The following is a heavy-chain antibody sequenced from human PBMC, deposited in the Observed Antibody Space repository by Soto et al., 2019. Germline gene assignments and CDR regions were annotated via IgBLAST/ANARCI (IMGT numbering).Heavy chain of an antibody. CDR2: VSANGQGI. Sequence: GSLRLSCAASGFTFSSSAISWVRQAPGKGLEWVSAVSANGQGIYYADSVRGRFTISRDNSKNTVFLHMDSLSAEDTAVYYCAKDRHYPRDYFHYWGQGTLVTVSS. CDR1: GFTFSSSA. D-gene: IGHD3-10*01. J-gene: IGHJ4*02. V-gene: IGHV3-23*01. CDR3: AKDRHYPRDYFHY.